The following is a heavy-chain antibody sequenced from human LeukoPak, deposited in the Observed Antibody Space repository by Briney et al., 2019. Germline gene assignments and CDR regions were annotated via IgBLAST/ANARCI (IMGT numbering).Heavy chain of an antibody. V-gene: IGHV4-59*08. J-gene: IGHJ4*02. CDR3: TRHLDYYGSGSYEY. CDR2: IHYSGST. Sequence: SETLSLTCTVSGGSISGFHWSWIRQPPGKGLEWIGYIHYSGSTDYNPSLKSRVAISVDTSKNQFALKLSSVTAADTAVYYCTRHLDYYGSGSYEYWGQGTLVTVSS. D-gene: IGHD3-10*01. CDR1: GGSISGFH.